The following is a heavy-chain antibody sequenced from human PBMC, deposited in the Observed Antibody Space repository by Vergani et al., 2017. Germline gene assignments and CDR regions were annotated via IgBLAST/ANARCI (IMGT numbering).Heavy chain of an antibody. Sequence: EVQLVESGGGLVQPGRSLRLSCAASGFTFDDYAMHWVRQAPGKGLEWVSGISWNSGSIGYADSVKGRFTISRDNAKNSLYLQMNSLRAEDTAVYYCAKDAYYDSSGYYPWAFDIWGQGTMVTVSS. V-gene: IGHV3-9*01. CDR3: AKDAYYDSSGYYPWAFDI. J-gene: IGHJ3*02. CDR2: ISWNSGSI. D-gene: IGHD3-22*01. CDR1: GFTFDDYA.